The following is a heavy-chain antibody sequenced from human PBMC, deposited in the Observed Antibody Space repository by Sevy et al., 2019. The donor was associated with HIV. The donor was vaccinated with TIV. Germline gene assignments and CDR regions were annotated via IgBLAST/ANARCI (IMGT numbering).Heavy chain of an antibody. CDR3: AKDGGYSYGYYYYGMDV. CDR2: IKQDGSEK. J-gene: IGHJ6*02. D-gene: IGHD5-18*01. Sequence: GGSLRLSCAASGFTFSSYYMSWVRQAPGKGLEWVANIKQDGSEKYSVDSVKGRFTISRDNAKNSLYLQMNSLRAEDTAVYYCAKDGGYSYGYYYYGMDVWGQGTTVTVSS. V-gene: IGHV3-7*01. CDR1: GFTFSSYY.